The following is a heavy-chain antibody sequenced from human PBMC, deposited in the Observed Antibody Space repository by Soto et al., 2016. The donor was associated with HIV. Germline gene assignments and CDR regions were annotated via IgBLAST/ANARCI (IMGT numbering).Heavy chain of an antibody. D-gene: IGHD3-10*01. CDR2: IKSKTDGGTT. J-gene: IGHJ5*02. Sequence: EVQLVESGGGLVKPGGSLRLSCAASGFTFSNAWMSWVRQAPGKGLEWVGRIKSKTDGGTTDYAAPVKGRFTISRDDSKNTLYLQMNSLKTEDTAVYYCTTVVHELWFGELLKNWFDPWGQGTLVTVSS. CDR1: GFTFSNAW. CDR3: TTVVHELWFGELLKNWFDP. V-gene: IGHV3-15*01.